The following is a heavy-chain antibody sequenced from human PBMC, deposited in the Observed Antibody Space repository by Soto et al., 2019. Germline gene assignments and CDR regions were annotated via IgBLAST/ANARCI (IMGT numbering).Heavy chain of an antibody. CDR3: AHRTRDSGGLFDF. CDR2: IYWDDDK. J-gene: IGHJ4*02. D-gene: IGHD3-10*01. V-gene: IGHV2-5*02. Sequence: QITLKESGPTLVKPTQTLTLTCTFSGFSLDTSGVAVGWIRQPPGKGLEWLSVIYWDDDKRSSPSLRSRLTITKDTSKNQVFLTMANMDPCDQANYYCAHRTRDSGGLFDFWGQGTLVTVSS. CDR1: GFSLDTSGVA.